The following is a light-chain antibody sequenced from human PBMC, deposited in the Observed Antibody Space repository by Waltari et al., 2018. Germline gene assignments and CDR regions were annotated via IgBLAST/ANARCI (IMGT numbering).Light chain of an antibody. CDR3: QSYDSNIQGV. V-gene: IGLV6-57*04. CDR1: SGNIASNY. J-gene: IGLJ3*02. Sequence: NFMLTQPHSVSLSPGKTVTISCTRSSGNIASNYVQWYQQRPGRAPTTVIFEDDQRPSGGPDRFSGSIDSSSNSASLSISGLKTEDEADYYCQSYDSNIQGVFGGGTKLTVL. CDR2: EDD.